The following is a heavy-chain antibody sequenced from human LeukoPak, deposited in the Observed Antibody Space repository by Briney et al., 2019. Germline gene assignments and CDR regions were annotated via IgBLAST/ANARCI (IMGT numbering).Heavy chain of an antibody. CDR3: ARGQWPQLPQR. CDR1: GGSINNYY. J-gene: IGHJ1*01. D-gene: IGHD2-2*01. Sequence: SETLSLTCTVSGGSINNYYWSWIRQPPGKGLEWIGYIYYTGSTNYNPSLRSRVTISVDTSKNHSSLNLTSVTAADTAVYYCARGQWPQLPQRWGQGTLVTVSS. V-gene: IGHV4-59*01. CDR2: IYYTGST.